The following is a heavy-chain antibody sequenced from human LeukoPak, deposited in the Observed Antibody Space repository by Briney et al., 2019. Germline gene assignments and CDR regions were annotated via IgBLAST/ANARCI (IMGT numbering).Heavy chain of an antibody. CDR3: ARRGRYREYFDY. CDR2: IYHSGST. D-gene: IGHD3-16*01. V-gene: IGHV4-38-2*02. CDR1: GYSISSGYY. Sequence: SETLSLTCTVSGYSISSGYYWGWIRQPPGKGLEWIGSIYHSGSTYYNPSLKSRVTISVDTSKNQFSLKLSSVTAADTAVYYCARRGRYREYFDYWGQGTLVTVSS. J-gene: IGHJ4*02.